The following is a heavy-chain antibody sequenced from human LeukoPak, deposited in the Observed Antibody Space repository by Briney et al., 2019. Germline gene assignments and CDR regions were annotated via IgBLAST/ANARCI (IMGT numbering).Heavy chain of an antibody. D-gene: IGHD1-26*01. V-gene: IGHV1-2*02. CDR2: INPNSGGT. CDR1: GYTFTGYY. J-gene: IGHJ4*02. Sequence: GASVKVSCKASGYTFTGYYMHWVRQAPGQGPEWMGWINPNSGGTNYAQKFQGRVTMTRDTSISTAYMELSRLRSDDTAVYYCARGRDRIVGARRFPTPDYWGQGTLVTVSS. CDR3: ARGRDRIVGARRFPTPDY.